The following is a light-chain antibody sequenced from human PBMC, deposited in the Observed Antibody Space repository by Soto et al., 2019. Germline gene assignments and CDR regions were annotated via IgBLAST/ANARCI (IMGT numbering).Light chain of an antibody. CDR1: YSNIGAGYE. J-gene: IGLJ3*02. CDR3: QAYDSSLSGSGV. CDR2: GHN. V-gene: IGLV1-40*01. Sequence: QSVLTQPPSVSGAPGQRVTISCTGSYSNIGAGYEVHWYQQIPGTAPKLLISGHNSRPSGVPDRFFGSKSGTSASLTIIGLQAEDEADDYCQAYDSSLSGSGVFGGGTKVTVL.